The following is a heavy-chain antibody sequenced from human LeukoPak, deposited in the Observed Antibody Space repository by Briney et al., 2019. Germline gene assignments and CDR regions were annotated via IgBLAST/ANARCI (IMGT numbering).Heavy chain of an antibody. CDR3: AKDILSVPRDNWFDP. Sequence: GGSLRLSCAASGFTFSSYSMNWVRQAPGKGLEWASSISSSSSYIYYADSVKGRFTISRDNSKNTLYLQMNSLRAEDTAVYYCAKDILSVPRDNWFDPWGQGTLVTVSS. CDR1: GFTFSSYS. D-gene: IGHD2-2*01. V-gene: IGHV3-21*04. CDR2: ISSSSSYI. J-gene: IGHJ5*02.